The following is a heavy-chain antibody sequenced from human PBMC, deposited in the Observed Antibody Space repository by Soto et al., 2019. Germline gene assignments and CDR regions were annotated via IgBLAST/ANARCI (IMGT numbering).Heavy chain of an antibody. J-gene: IGHJ6*02. CDR2: VRSKTHGGTT. CDR3: TTTKWDYGMDV. V-gene: IGHV3-15*07. Sequence: GGSLRLSCTASGITFSNAWMNWVRQAPGKGLEWVGRVRSKTHGGTTDYAAPVKGRFTISRDDSKNTLYLQMNSLKTEDTAVYYCTTTKWDYGMDVWGQGTTVTVSS. D-gene: IGHD1-26*01. CDR1: GITFSNAW.